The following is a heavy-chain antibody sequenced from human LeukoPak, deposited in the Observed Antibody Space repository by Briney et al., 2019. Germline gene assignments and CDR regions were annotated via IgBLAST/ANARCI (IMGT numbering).Heavy chain of an antibody. Sequence: KPSETLSLTCTVSGGSISSYYWSWIRQPPGKGLEWIGYIYYSGTTNSNPSLKSRVTISVDTSKIQFSLKLSSVTAADTAVYYCARQYSYGSNWFDPWGERGLVTVSS. V-gene: IGHV4-59*01. CDR1: GGSISSYY. CDR3: ARQYSYGSNWFDP. J-gene: IGHJ5*02. D-gene: IGHD5-18*01. CDR2: IYYSGTT.